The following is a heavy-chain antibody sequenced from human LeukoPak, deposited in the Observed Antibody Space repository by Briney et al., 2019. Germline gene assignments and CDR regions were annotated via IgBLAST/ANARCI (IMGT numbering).Heavy chain of an antibody. D-gene: IGHD4-17*01. Sequence: SETLSLTCTVSGGSISSYYWSWLRQPPGKGLEWIGYIYYSGSTNYNPSLKSRVTISVDTSKNQFSLKLSSVTAADTAVYYCARYGRIFDYWGQGTLVTVSS. CDR1: GGSISSYY. CDR3: ARYGRIFDY. J-gene: IGHJ4*02. CDR2: IYYSGST. V-gene: IGHV4-59*08.